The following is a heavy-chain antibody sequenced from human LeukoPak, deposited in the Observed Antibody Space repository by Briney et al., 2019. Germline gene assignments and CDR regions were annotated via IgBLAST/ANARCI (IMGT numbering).Heavy chain of an antibody. V-gene: IGHV3-23*01. Sequence: GGSLRLSCAASGFTFSSYAMSWVRQAPGKGLEWVSAISGSGGSTYYADSVKGRFTIPRDNSKNTLYLQMNSLRAEDTAVYYCAIEYCSGGSCYVGTKYLQHWGQGTLVTVSS. CDR2: ISGSGGST. CDR1: GFTFSSYA. CDR3: AIEYCSGGSCYVGTKYLQH. D-gene: IGHD2-15*01. J-gene: IGHJ1*01.